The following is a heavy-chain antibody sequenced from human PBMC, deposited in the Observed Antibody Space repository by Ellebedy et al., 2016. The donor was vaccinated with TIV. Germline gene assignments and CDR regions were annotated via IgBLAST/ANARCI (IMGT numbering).Heavy chain of an antibody. CDR3: ARDPDRRYYGSGSYYNYYYGMDV. Sequence: SVKVSCXASGGTFSSYAISWVRQAPGQGLEWMGGIIPIFGTANYAQKFQGRVTITADESTSTAYMGLSSLRSEDTAVYYCARDPDRRYYGSGSYYNYYYGMDVWGQGTTVTVSS. D-gene: IGHD3-10*01. CDR1: GGTFSSYA. CDR2: IIPIFGTA. J-gene: IGHJ6*02. V-gene: IGHV1-69*13.